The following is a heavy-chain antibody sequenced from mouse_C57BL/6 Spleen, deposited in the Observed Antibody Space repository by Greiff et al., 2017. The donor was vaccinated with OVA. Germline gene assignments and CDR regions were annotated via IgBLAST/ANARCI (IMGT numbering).Heavy chain of an antibody. D-gene: IGHD2-3*01. CDR2: IRNKANGYTT. V-gene: IGHV7-3*01. CDR3: ARFGYYVNYFDY. CDR1: GFTFTDYY. J-gene: IGHJ2*01. Sequence: EVQLVESGGGLVQPGGSLSLSCAASGFTFTDYYMSWVRQPPGKALEWLGFIRNKANGYTTEYSASVKGRFTISRDNSQSILYLQMNALRAEDSATYYCARFGYYVNYFDYWGQGTTLTVSS.